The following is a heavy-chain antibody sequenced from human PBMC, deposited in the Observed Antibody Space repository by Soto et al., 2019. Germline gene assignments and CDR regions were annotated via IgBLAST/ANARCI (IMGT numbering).Heavy chain of an antibody. CDR2: ISQRGGSS. J-gene: IGHJ4*02. D-gene: IGHD6-25*01. CDR3: AKRRPYSSGGYSPIFEY. V-gene: IGHV3-23*01. Sequence: PWGSVRLSCAASGFSFSDYAMSWVRQAPGKWLWWVSVISQRGGSSHYGDSVRGLFTVSRDNAKNSLSLRMNSLRDEDTADYFCAKRRPYSSGGYSPIFEYWGQGA. CDR1: GFSFSDYA.